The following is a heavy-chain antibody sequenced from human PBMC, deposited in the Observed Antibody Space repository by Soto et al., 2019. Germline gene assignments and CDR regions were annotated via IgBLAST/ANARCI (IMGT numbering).Heavy chain of an antibody. Sequence: ASVKVSCKASGYAFTSYGISWVRQAPGQGLEWMGWISAYNGNTNYAQKLQGRVTMTTDTSTSTAYMELRSLRSDDTAVYYCARDMSYCSSTSCYDNWFDPWGQGTLVTVSS. CDR2: ISAYNGNT. D-gene: IGHD2-2*01. J-gene: IGHJ5*02. CDR3: ARDMSYCSSTSCYDNWFDP. CDR1: GYAFTSYG. V-gene: IGHV1-18*04.